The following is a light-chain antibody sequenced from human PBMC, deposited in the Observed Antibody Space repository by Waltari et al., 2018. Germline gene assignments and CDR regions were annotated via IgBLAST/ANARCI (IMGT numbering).Light chain of an antibody. CDR1: SSDVGAYNY. V-gene: IGLV2-14*03. J-gene: IGLJ3*02. Sequence: HSALAQPASVSGSPGQSITISCTGTSSDVGAYNYVSWYQQHPGKAPRLMIYDVNNRPSGVSNRFSGSKSGNTASLTISGLQAEDEADYYCSSFTRASSWVFGGETKLTV. CDR2: DVN. CDR3: SSFTRASSWV.